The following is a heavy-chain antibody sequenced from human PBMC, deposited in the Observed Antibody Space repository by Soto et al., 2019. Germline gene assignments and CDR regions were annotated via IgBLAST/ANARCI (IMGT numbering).Heavy chain of an antibody. Sequence: ASVKVSCKVSGYTLTELSMHWVRQAPGQGLEWMGIINPSGGSTSYAQKFQGRVTMTRDTSTSTVYMELSSLRSEDTAVYYCARDILDPQGYGIDYWGQGTLVTVSS. J-gene: IGHJ4*02. D-gene: IGHD5-12*01. CDR1: GYTLTELS. CDR3: ARDILDPQGYGIDY. CDR2: INPSGGST. V-gene: IGHV1-46*01.